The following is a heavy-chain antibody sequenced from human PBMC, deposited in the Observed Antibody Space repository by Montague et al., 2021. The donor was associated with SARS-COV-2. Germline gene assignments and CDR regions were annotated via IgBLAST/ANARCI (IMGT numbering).Heavy chain of an antibody. D-gene: IGHD3-22*01. CDR3: AREGGWLSRGSYYFDY. Sequence: SETLSLTCTLSGGSISSSSYYWGWIRQPPGKGLEWIGSIYYSGSTYYXPSLKSRVTISVDTSKDQFSLKLSSVTAADTAVYCRAREGGWLSRGSYYFDYWGQGTLVTVSS. CDR2: IYYSGST. CDR1: GGSISSSSYY. V-gene: IGHV4-39*07. J-gene: IGHJ4*02.